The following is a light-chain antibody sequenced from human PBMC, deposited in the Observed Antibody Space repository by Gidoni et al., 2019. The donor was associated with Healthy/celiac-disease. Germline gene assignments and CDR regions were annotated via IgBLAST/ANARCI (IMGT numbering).Light chain of an antibody. J-gene: IGLJ2*01. Sequence: QSALTQPASVSGSPGQSITISCTGTSSDVGGYNYVSWYPQHTGKAPKLMIYDVSNRPSGVSNRFSGSKSGKTASLTISGLQAEDEADYYCSSYTSSSTVVFGGGTKLTVL. CDR2: DVS. CDR3: SSYTSSSTVV. CDR1: SSDVGGYNY. V-gene: IGLV2-14*01.